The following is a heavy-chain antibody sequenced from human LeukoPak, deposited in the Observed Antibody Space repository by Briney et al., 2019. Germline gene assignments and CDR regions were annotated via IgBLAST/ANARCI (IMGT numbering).Heavy chain of an antibody. V-gene: IGHV3-48*01. J-gene: IGHJ5*02. D-gene: IGHD2-2*01. CDR2: ISGSSSTI. Sequence: PGGSLRLSCAASGFTFSSYSMNWVRQAPGKGLEWVSYISGSSSTIYYADSVKGRFTISRDNAKNSLYLQMNSLRAEDTAVYYCARAGSRYCSSTSCSSWFDPWGQGTLVTVSS. CDR3: ARAGSRYCSSTSCSSWFDP. CDR1: GFTFSSYS.